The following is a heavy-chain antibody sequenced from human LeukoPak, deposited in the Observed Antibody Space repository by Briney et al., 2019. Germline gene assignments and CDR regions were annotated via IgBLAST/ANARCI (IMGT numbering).Heavy chain of an antibody. J-gene: IGHJ5*02. D-gene: IGHD3-22*01. V-gene: IGHV1-69*02. CDR3: ARGWEYYYDSSGCWFDP. CDR1: GGTFSIYT. CDR2: IIPILGIA. Sequence: GSSVKVSCKASGGTFSIYTISWVRQAPGQGLEWMGRIIPILGIANYEQKFQGRVTITADKYTSTAYMELSSLRSEDTAVYYCARGWEYYYDSSGCWFDPWGQGTLVTVSS.